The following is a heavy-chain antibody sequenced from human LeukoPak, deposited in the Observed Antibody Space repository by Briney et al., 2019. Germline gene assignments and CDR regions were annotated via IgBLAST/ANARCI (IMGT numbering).Heavy chain of an antibody. D-gene: IGHD3-3*01. CDR3: ARDTYKQYYDFWSGSGGPDY. V-gene: IGHV1-18*01. Sequence: GASVKVSCKASGYTFTSYGISWVRQAPGQGLEWMGWISAYNGNTNYAQKLQGRVTMTTDTSTSTAYMELRSLRSDDTAVYYCARDTYKQYYDFWSGSGGPDYWGQGTLVTVSS. CDR2: ISAYNGNT. CDR1: GYTFTSYG. J-gene: IGHJ4*02.